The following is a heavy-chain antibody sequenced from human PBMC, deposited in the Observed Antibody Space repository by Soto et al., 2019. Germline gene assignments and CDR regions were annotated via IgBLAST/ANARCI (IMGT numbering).Heavy chain of an antibody. D-gene: IGHD2-15*01. J-gene: IGHJ4*02. CDR2: ISGSGGNT. V-gene: IGHV3-23*01. CDR3: ARESCGTECYYRPDY. CDR1: GFTLSNHA. Sequence: EVQLLEAGGGLVQPGGSLRLSCAASGFTLSNHAMTWVRQAPGKGLEWISGISGSGGNTYYADSVKGRFTISRDNSKNTLYLQMNSLRAEDTAVYYCARESCGTECYYRPDYWGQGALVTVSS.